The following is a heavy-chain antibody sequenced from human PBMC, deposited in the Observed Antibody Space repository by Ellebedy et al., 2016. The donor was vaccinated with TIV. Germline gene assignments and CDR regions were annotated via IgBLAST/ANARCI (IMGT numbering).Heavy chain of an antibody. V-gene: IGHV3-7*01. CDR3: ARDLHDVAANY. CDR2: INQHESEK. Sequence: GESLKISCAASGFTFSRYWMSWVRQAPGKGLEWVANINQHESEKNYVEAVRGRFAISRDNAKSTRYLQMNSLRADDTAVYYCARDLHDVAANYWGQGTLVTVSS. J-gene: IGHJ4*02. D-gene: IGHD2-21*01. CDR1: GFTFSRYW.